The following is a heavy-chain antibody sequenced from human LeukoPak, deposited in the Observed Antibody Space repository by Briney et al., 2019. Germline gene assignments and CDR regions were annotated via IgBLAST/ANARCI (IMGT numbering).Heavy chain of an antibody. J-gene: IGHJ2*01. V-gene: IGHV4-59*08. CDR2: IYYSGST. D-gene: IGHD2-21*01. Sequence: PSETLSLTCTVSGGSISSYYWTWIRQPPGKGLEWIGYIYYSGSTDYNPSLKSRVTISVDTSKNQFSLKLSSVTAADTAVYYCARRSQVNWYFDLWGRGTLVTVSS. CDR1: GGSISSYY. CDR3: ARRSQVNWYFDL.